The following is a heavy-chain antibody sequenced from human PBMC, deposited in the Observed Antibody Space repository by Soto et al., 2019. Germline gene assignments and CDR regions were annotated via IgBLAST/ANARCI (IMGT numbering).Heavy chain of an antibody. CDR3: ARGKVGATGPFDAFDI. D-gene: IGHD1-26*01. Sequence: ASVKVSCKASGGTFSSYAISWVRQAPGQGLEWMGGIIPIFGTANYAQKFQGRVTITADKSTSTAYMELSSLRSEDTAVYYCARGKVGATGPFDAFDIWRQGTMVTVSS. J-gene: IGHJ3*02. V-gene: IGHV1-69*06. CDR2: IIPIFGTA. CDR1: GGTFSSYA.